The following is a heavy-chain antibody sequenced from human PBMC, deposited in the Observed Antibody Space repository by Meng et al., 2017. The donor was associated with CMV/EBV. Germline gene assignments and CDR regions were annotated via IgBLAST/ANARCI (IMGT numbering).Heavy chain of an antibody. V-gene: IGHV3-53*01. D-gene: IGHD2-2*01. CDR2: IYSGGST. Sequence: GESLKISCAASGFTVSSNYMSWVRQAPGKGLEWVSVIYSGGSTCYADSVKGRFTISRDNSKNTLYLQMNSLRAEDTAVYYCAREGGGSTRGYYFDYWGQGTLVTVSS. J-gene: IGHJ4*02. CDR3: AREGGGSTRGYYFDY. CDR1: GFTVSSNY.